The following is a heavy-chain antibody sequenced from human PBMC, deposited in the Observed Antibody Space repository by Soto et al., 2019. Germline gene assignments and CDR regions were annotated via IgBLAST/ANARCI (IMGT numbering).Heavy chain of an antibody. V-gene: IGHV3-23*01. CDR1: GFTFSSYA. J-gene: IGHJ5*02. CDR3: AKLDIVVVLGSSWFDP. Sequence: QPGGSLRLSCAASGFTFSSYAMSWVRQAPGKGLEWVSAIRGSGDSTYYADSVKGRFTISRDNSKNTLYLQMNSLRAEDTAVYYCAKLDIVVVLGSSWFDPWGQGTLVTVSS. CDR2: IRGSGDST. D-gene: IGHD2-2*01.